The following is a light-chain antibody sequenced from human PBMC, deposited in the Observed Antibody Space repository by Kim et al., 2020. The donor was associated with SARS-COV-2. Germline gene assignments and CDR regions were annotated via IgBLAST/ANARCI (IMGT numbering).Light chain of an antibody. J-gene: IGLJ2*01. V-gene: IGLV2-23*02. CDR2: EVS. CDR1: SNNVGSYNL. Sequence: QSALTQPASVSGSPGQSITISCTGTSNNVGSYNLVSWYQQHPGKAPQLIIYEVSKRPSGVSNRFSASKSGNTASLTISGLQAEDEADYHCCSFGGGDTPMVFGGGTQLTVL. CDR3: CSFGGGDTPMV.